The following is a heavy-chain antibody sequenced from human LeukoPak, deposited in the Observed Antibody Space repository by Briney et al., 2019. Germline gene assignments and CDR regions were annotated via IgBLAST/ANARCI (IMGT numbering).Heavy chain of an antibody. D-gene: IGHD3-22*01. J-gene: IGHJ4*02. CDR2: IKQDGSEK. Sequence: GGSLRLSCAASGFTVSSNYMSWVRQAPGKGLEWVANIKQDGSEKYYVDSVKGRFTISRDNAKNSLYLQMNSLRAEDTAVYYCARDVYYDGGYFDYWGQGTLVTVSS. V-gene: IGHV3-7*01. CDR3: ARDVYYDGGYFDY. CDR1: GFTVSSNY.